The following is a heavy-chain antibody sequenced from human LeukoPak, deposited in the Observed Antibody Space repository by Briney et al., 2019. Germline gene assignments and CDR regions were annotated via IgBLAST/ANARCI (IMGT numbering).Heavy chain of an antibody. J-gene: IGHJ4*02. Sequence: PGGSQRLSCAASGFTFSSYSMNWVRQAPGKGLEWVGRIKSKTDGGTTDYAAPVKGRFTISRDDSKNTLFLQMNSLKTEDTALYYCTTDYGDSNSRGYWGQGTLVTVSS. CDR3: TTDYGDSNSRGY. CDR1: GFTFSSYS. CDR2: IKSKTDGGTT. V-gene: IGHV3-15*01. D-gene: IGHD4-17*01.